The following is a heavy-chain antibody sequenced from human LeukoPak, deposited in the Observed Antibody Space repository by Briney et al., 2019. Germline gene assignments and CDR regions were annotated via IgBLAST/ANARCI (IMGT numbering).Heavy chain of an antibody. V-gene: IGHV5-51*01. CDR1: GYSFTSQW. CDR3: ARHGKYYSGSHYFDF. Sequence: GESLKISCQASGYSFTSQWIGWVRQMPGKGLEWMGIIYPDDSVTRYSPSFQGQVTISADKSISTAYLQWSSLKASDSAMYYCARHGKYYSGSHYFDFWGQGTLITVSS. D-gene: IGHD6-19*01. CDR2: IYPDDSVT. J-gene: IGHJ4*02.